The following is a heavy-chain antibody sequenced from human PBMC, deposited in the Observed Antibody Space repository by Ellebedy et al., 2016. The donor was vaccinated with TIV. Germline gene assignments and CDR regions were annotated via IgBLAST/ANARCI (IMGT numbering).Heavy chain of an antibody. CDR3: ARLEAGIAVAGTTYYFDY. V-gene: IGHV4-59*08. D-gene: IGHD6-19*01. CDR2: IYYSGST. J-gene: IGHJ4*02. CDR1: AGSISSYY. Sequence: MPSETLSLTCTVSAGSISSYYWSWIRQPPGKGLEWIGYIYYSGSTNYNPSLKSRVTISVDTSKNQFSLKLSSGTAADTAVYYCARLEAGIAVAGTTYYFDYWGQGTLVTVSS.